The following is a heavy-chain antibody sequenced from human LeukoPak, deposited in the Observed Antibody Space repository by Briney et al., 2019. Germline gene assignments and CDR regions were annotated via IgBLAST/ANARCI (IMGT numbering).Heavy chain of an antibody. CDR3: AKEDRTVGGKDLDY. Sequence: TGGSLRLSCAASGFTFSSYAMTWVRQAPGKGLEWISAVSGRGEFTFYADSVKGRFTVSRDNSKNTLYLQMNSLRAEDTAVYHCAKEDRTVGGKDLDYWGQGTLVTVSS. V-gene: IGHV3-23*01. CDR2: VSGRGEFT. D-gene: IGHD1-26*01. J-gene: IGHJ4*02. CDR1: GFTFSSYA.